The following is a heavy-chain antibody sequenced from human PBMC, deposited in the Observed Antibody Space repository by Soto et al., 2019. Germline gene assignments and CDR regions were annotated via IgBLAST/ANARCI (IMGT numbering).Heavy chain of an antibody. V-gene: IGHV4-31*03. CDR3: ARDPAP. J-gene: IGHJ5*02. Sequence: QVQLQESGPGLVKPSETLSLTCTVSGGSITRGGYYWSWIRQHPGKGLEWIGYIYNSGTTYYKPSPKSRVTISVDSAKNPFSLKLTSVTAAYTAVYYCARDPAPWCQGTLVTVSS. CDR2: IYNSGTT. CDR1: GGSITRGGYY.